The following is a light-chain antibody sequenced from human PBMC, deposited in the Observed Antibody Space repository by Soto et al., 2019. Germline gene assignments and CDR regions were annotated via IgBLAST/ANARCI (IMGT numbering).Light chain of an antibody. V-gene: IGKV3-20*01. Sequence: IVLTQSPGTLSLSPGERATLSCRASQSATSSYLGWYQQKPGQAPRLLIYGASTRATGIPDRFSGSGSGTDFTLTISRLEPEDFAVYYCQQYGSSRLTFGGGTKVEIK. CDR3: QQYGSSRLT. CDR2: GAS. CDR1: QSATSSY. J-gene: IGKJ4*01.